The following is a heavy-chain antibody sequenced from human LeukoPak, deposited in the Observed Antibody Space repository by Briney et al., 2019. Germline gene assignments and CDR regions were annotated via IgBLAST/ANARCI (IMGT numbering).Heavy chain of an antibody. CDR3: AKLGYCSSTSCSGYYYYYGMDV. J-gene: IGHJ6*02. V-gene: IGHV3-23*01. D-gene: IGHD2-2*01. CDR2: IHNGGVDT. CDR1: GFPFNSYP. Sequence: GGSLRLSCVVSGFPFNSYPMSWVRQAPGKGLEWVSGIHNGGVDTYYVDSVKGRFTISRDNSKNSLYLQMNSLRAEDTAVYYCAKLGYCSSTSCSGYYYYYGMDVWGQGTTVTVSS.